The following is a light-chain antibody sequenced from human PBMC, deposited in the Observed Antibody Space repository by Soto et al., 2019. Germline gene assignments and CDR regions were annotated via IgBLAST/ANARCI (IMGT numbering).Light chain of an antibody. J-gene: IGLJ3*02. V-gene: IGLV2-23*01. CDR2: EGN. CDR3: CSYAGSSTVV. CDR1: SSDVGSYNL. Sequence: QSVLTQPASVSGSPGQSITISCTGTSSDVGSYNLVSWYQQHPGKAPKLMIYEGNERPSGVSNRFSGSKSGNTASLTISGLQAEDEADYYCCSYAGSSTVVFGGGTKVTVL.